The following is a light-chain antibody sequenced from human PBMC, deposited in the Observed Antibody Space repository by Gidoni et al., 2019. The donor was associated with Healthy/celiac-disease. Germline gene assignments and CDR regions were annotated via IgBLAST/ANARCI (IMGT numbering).Light chain of an antibody. CDR1: SGSIASNY. CDR2: EDN. J-gene: IGLJ1*01. CDR3: QSYDSSNSYV. Sequence: NFMLTQPHPVSESPGKTVTISCTRSSGSIASNYVQWYQQRPGSAPTTVIYEDNQRPSGVPDRFSGSIDSSSNSASLTISGLKTEGEADYYCQSYDSSNSYVFGTGTKVTVL. V-gene: IGLV6-57*04.